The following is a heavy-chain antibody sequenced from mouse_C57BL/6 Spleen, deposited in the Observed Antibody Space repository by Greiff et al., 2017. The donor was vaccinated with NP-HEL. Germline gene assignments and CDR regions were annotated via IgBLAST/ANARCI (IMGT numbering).Heavy chain of an antibody. CDR1: GYTFTDYN. V-gene: IGHV1-18*01. J-gene: IGHJ3*01. Sequence: VQLKESGPELVKPGASVKIPCKASGYTFTDYNMDWVKQSHGKSLEWIGDINPNNGGTIYNQKFKGKATLTVDKSSSTAYMELRSLTSEDTAVYYCARSEGNYFAWFAYWGQGTLVTVSA. CDR3: ARSEGNYFAWFAY. CDR2: INPNNGGT. D-gene: IGHD2-1*01.